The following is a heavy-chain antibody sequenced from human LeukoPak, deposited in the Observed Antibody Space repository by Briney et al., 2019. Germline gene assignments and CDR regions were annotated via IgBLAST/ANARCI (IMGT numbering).Heavy chain of an antibody. Sequence: PGGSLRLSCAASGFTFSSYEMSWVRQAPGKGLEWVSYISSSGSTIYNADSVKGRFTISRDNAKNSLYLQMNSLRAEDTAVYYCARVRVLWFGEIDYWGQGTLVTVSS. D-gene: IGHD3-10*01. V-gene: IGHV3-48*03. CDR2: ISSSGSTI. CDR3: ARVRVLWFGEIDY. CDR1: GFTFSSYE. J-gene: IGHJ4*02.